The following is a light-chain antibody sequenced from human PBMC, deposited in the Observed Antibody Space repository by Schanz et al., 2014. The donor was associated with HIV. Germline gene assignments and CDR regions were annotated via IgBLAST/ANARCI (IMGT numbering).Light chain of an antibody. J-gene: IGKJ1*01. V-gene: IGKV3-15*01. CDR1: QSASNN. CDR2: GAS. Sequence: EIVMTQSPATLSVSPGERATLSCRASQSASNNLAWYQQKPGQAPRLLINGASTRATGIPARFSGSGSGTNFTLTITRLDPEDFAVYYCQQSGTSPQTFGQGTKVEVK. CDR3: QQSGTSPQT.